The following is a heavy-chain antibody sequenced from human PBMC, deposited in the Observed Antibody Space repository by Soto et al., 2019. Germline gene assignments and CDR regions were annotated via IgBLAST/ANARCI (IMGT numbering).Heavy chain of an antibody. J-gene: IGHJ4*02. D-gene: IGHD6-13*01. CDR2: IYYSGST. CDR3: ARAPIAAADLDY. V-gene: IGHV4-31*03. CDR1: GGSISSGGYY. Sequence: QVQLQESGPGLVKPSQTLSLTCTVSGGSISSGGYYWSWIRQHPGKGLEWIGYIYYSGSTYYNPSRKSRXSIIVXXSKTQFSLKLSSVTAADTAVYYCARAPIAAADLDYWGQGTLVTVSS.